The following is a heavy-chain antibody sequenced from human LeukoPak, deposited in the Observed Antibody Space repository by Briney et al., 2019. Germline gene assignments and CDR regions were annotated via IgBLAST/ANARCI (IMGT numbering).Heavy chain of an antibody. J-gene: IGHJ4*02. Sequence: ASVKVSCKASGYTFTGYYMHWVRQAPGQGLEWMGWINPNSGGTNYAQKFQGRVTMTRDTSISTAYMELSRLRSDDTAVYYCARDRDGYNSLDYWGQGTLVTVSS. D-gene: IGHD5-24*01. CDR3: ARDRDGYNSLDY. CDR1: GYTFTGYY. V-gene: IGHV1-2*02. CDR2: INPNSGGT.